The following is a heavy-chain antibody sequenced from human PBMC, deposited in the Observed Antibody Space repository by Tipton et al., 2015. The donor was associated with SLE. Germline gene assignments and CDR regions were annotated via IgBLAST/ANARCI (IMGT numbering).Heavy chain of an antibody. CDR1: GGSISSSAYY. CDR3: ARGLSRDYYDSSGSCFDP. J-gene: IGHJ5*02. CDR2: ISTSGST. Sequence: LRLSCTVSGGSISSSAYYWSWIRQPAGKGLEWIGHISTSGSTNHNPSLKSRVTISVDMSKNQFSLKVSSVTAADTAVYYCARGLSRDYYDSSGSCFDPWGQGTLVTVSS. D-gene: IGHD3-22*01. V-gene: IGHV4-61*09.